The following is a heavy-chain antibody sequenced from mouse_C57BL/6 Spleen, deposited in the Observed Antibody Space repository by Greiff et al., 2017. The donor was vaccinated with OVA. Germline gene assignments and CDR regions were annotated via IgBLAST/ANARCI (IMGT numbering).Heavy chain of an antibody. D-gene: IGHD2-5*01. V-gene: IGHV1-69*01. Sequence: QVQLQQPGAELVMPGASVKLSCKASGYTFTSYWMHWVKQRPGQGLEWIGEIDPSDSDTNYNQKFKGKSTLTVDKSSSTAYMQLSSLTSEDSAVYYCASGDSNSFAYWGQGTLVTVSA. J-gene: IGHJ3*01. CDR2: IDPSDSDT. CDR1: GYTFTSYW. CDR3: ASGDSNSFAY.